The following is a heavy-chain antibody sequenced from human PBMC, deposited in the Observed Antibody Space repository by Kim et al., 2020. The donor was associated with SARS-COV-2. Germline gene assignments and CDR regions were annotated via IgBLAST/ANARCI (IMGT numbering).Heavy chain of an antibody. CDR3: ATDLATVTTASRLYGMDV. CDR1: GYTLTELS. CDR2: FDPEDGET. D-gene: IGHD4-17*01. Sequence: ASVKVSCKVSGYTLTELSMHWVRQAPGKGLEWMGGFDPEDGETIYAQKFQGRVTMTEDTSTDTAYMELSSLRSEDTAVYYCATDLATVTTASRLYGMDVWGQGTTVTVSS. V-gene: IGHV1-24*01. J-gene: IGHJ6*02.